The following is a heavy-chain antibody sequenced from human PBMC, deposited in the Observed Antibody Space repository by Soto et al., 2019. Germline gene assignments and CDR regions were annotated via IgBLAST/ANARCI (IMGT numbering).Heavy chain of an antibody. CDR1: GFTFSSYA. J-gene: IGHJ6*03. CDR2: ISGSGGST. CDR3: AKGAVVVAARTPPTKKYYYYYLDV. V-gene: IGHV3-23*01. Sequence: PGGSLRLSCAASGFTFSSYAMSWVRQAPGKGLEWVSAISGSGGSTYYADSVKGRFTISRDNSKNTLYLQMNSLRAEDTAVYYCAKGAVVVAARTPPTKKYYYYYLDVWGKGTTVTVSS. D-gene: IGHD2-15*01.